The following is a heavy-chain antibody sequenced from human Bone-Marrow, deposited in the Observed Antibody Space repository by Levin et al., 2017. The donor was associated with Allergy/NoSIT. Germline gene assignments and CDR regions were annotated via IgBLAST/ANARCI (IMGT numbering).Heavy chain of an antibody. Sequence: GASVKVSCKASGDTFNNYAISWVRQAPGQGLQWMGGIFPIFGPANYAQKFQDRVTIIADKSTTTASLVINSLTSEDTAVYYCASQAYHGSGSYLGKFDSWGQGTLVTVSS. D-gene: IGHD3-10*01. V-gene: IGHV1-69*06. CDR3: ASQAYHGSGSYLGKFDS. CDR1: GDTFNNYA. CDR2: IFPIFGPA. J-gene: IGHJ4*02.